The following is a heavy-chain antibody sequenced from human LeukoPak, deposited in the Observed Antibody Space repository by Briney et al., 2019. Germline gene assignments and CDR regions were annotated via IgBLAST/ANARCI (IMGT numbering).Heavy chain of an antibody. CDR2: ISGSGGST. Sequence: GGSLRLSCAASGFTFSSYAMSWVRQAPGKGLEWVSAISGSGGSTYYADSVKGRFTIPRDNSKNTLYLQMNSLRAEDTAVYYCAKHGYSYGTPYYFDYWGQGTLVTVSS. D-gene: IGHD5-18*01. CDR1: GFTFSSYA. J-gene: IGHJ4*02. V-gene: IGHV3-23*01. CDR3: AKHGYSYGTPYYFDY.